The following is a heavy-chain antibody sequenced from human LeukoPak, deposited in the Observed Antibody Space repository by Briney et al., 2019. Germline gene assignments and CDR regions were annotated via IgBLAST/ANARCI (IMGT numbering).Heavy chain of an antibody. CDR2: IIPILGIA. V-gene: IGHV1-69*04. Sequence: ASVKVSYKASGGTFSSYAISWVRQAPGQGLEWMGRIIPILGIANYAQKFQGRVTITADKSTSTAYMELSSLRSEDTAVYYCARVGGYSYGYVWFDPWGQGTLVTVSS. J-gene: IGHJ5*02. CDR3: ARVGGYSYGYVWFDP. D-gene: IGHD5-18*01. CDR1: GGTFSSYA.